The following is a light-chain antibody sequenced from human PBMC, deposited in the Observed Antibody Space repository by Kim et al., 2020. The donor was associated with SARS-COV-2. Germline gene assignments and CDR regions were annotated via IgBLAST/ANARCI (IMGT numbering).Light chain of an antibody. J-gene: IGLJ3*02. Sequence: GQSIPFCYTGSTRDVSEYNRVYRYQQPPGTATQLSIYDLRKWPSGVSIRVSGSKAGNTVSLTISGLQDEDEAEYDGSQYTYSSNWVFGGGTQLTVL. CDR1: TRDVSEYNR. CDR3: SQYTYSSNWV. CDR2: DLR. V-gene: IGLV2-18*01.